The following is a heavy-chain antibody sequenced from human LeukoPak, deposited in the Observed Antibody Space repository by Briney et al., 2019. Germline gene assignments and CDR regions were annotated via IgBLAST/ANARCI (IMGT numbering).Heavy chain of an antibody. CDR3: AMSRGGTAAAGFY. Sequence: PSETLSLTCTVYGGSFTSYHWNWIRQPPGKGLEWIGSINHSGGTNYNPSLKSRVTILLDTSKNQFSLKLSSVTAAGTAVYYCAMSRGGTAAAGFYWGQGTLVTVSS. V-gene: IGHV4-34*01. CDR2: INHSGGT. D-gene: IGHD6-13*01. CDR1: GGSFTSYH. J-gene: IGHJ4*02.